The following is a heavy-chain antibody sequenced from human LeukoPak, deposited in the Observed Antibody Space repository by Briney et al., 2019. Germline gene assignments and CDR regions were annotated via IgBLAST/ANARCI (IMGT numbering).Heavy chain of an antibody. Sequence: SVKVSCKASGYTFTSYGISWVRQAPGQGLEWMGGIIPIFGTANYAQKFQGRVTITADESTSTAYMELSSLRSEDTAVYYCARMQFYYDSSGYYYVSPFDYWGQGTLVTVSS. CDR3: ARMQFYYDSSGYYYVSPFDY. V-gene: IGHV1-69*13. J-gene: IGHJ4*02. CDR1: GYTFTSYG. CDR2: IIPIFGTA. D-gene: IGHD3-22*01.